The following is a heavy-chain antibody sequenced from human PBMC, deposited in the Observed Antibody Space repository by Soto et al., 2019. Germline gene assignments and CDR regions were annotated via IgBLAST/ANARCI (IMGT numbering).Heavy chain of an antibody. D-gene: IGHD6-19*01. Sequence: GGSLRLSCAASGFTFCSSAMHWVRQAPGKGLEWVAVIWYGGSDIYYADSVKGRFTISRDNSKNTLYLQMNSLRAEDTAVYYCARALYSSGWLLFDYWGQGTLVTVSS. J-gene: IGHJ4*02. CDR1: GFTFCSSA. CDR2: IWYGGSDI. V-gene: IGHV3-33*01. CDR3: ARALYSSGWLLFDY.